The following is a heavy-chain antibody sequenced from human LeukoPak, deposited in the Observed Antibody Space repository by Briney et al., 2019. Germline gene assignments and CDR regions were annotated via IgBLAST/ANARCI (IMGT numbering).Heavy chain of an antibody. CDR2: ISGSGGST. V-gene: IGHV3-23*01. D-gene: IGHD1-7*01. Sequence: GGSLGLSCAASGFTFSSYAMTWVRQAPGKGLEWVSSISGSGGSTYYADSVKGRFTISRDNSKNTLYLQMNSLRAEDTAVYYCAKVSITGTTFYGMDVWGQGTTVTVSS. CDR1: GFTFSSYA. J-gene: IGHJ6*02. CDR3: AKVSITGTTFYGMDV.